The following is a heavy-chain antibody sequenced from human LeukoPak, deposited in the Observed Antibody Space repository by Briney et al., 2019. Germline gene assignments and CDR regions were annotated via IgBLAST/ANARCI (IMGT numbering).Heavy chain of an antibody. J-gene: IGHJ6*02. CDR2: IIPIFGTA. CDR3: ARGYCSDGSCRLPYGMDV. D-gene: IGHD2-15*01. V-gene: IGHV1-69*13. Sequence: ASVKVSCKASGGTFSSYAISWVRQAPGQGLEWMGGIIPIFGTANYAQKFQGRVTITADESTSTAYMELSSLRSEDTAVYYCARGYCSDGSCRLPYGMDVWGQGTTVTVSS. CDR1: GGTFSSYA.